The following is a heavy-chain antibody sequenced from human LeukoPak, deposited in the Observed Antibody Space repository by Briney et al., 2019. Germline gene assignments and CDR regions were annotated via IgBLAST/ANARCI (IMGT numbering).Heavy chain of an antibody. D-gene: IGHD3-22*01. V-gene: IGHV4-39*07. CDR3: ARSAREFRGYSTPYYYYYMDV. J-gene: IGHJ6*03. Sequence: SETLSLTCTVSGGSISSSSYYWGWIRQPPGKGLEWIGSIYYSGSTYYNPSLKSRVTTSVDTSKNQFSLKLSSVTAADTAVYYCARSAREFRGYSTPYYYYYMDVWGKGTTVTVSS. CDR2: IYYSGST. CDR1: GGSISSSSYY.